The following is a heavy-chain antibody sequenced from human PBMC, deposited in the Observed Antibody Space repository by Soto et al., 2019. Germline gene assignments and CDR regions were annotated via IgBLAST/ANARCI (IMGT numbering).Heavy chain of an antibody. CDR1: GFTFSSFD. D-gene: IGHD6-13*01. V-gene: IGHV3-13*01. CDR2: IGTAGDT. Sequence: GGSLRLSCEASGFTFSSFDMHWVRQPTGKGLEWVSSIGTAGDTYYAVSVKGRFTISRDNAKNSLSLQMNSLRAGDMAVYFCAKSQEIGTHFFDSWGQGTQVTVSS. CDR3: AKSQEIGTHFFDS. J-gene: IGHJ4*02.